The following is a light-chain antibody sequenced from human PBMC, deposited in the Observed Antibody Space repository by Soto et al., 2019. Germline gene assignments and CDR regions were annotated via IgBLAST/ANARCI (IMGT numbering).Light chain of an antibody. CDR3: SSYTSSSIVG. Sequence: QSALTQPASVSGSPGQSITISCTGTSSDVGGYNYVSWYQQHPGKAPKVMIYDVSDRPSGVSNRFSGSKSGNTASLTISGLQTEDVADYYCSSYTSSSIVGFGGGTKVTVL. J-gene: IGLJ2*01. V-gene: IGLV2-14*01. CDR1: SSDVGGYNY. CDR2: DVS.